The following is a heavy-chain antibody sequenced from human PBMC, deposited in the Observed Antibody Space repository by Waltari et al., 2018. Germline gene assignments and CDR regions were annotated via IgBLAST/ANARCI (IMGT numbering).Heavy chain of an antibody. D-gene: IGHD3-16*01. J-gene: IGHJ3*02. CDR1: AFTFSSYA. CDR3: ARAGEEAFDI. CDR2: ISYDGSNK. Sequence: QVQLVESGGGVVQPGRSLRLSCAASAFTFSSYAMHGVRQAPGKGLEWVAVISYDGSNKYYADSVKGRFTISRDNSKNTLYLQMNSLRAEDTAVYYCARAGEEAFDIWGQGTMVTVSS. V-gene: IGHV3-30-3*01.